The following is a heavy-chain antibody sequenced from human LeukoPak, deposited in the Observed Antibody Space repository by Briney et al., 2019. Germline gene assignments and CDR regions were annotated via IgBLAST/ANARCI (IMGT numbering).Heavy chain of an antibody. J-gene: IGHJ4*02. CDR1: GGTFSSYA. Sequence: SVKVSCKASGGTFSSYAISWVRQAPGQGLEWMGRIIPILGIANYAQKFQGRVTITADKSTSTAYMELSSLRSEDTAVYYCARVCMGDYCDSSGWCDFDYWGQGTLVTVSS. V-gene: IGHV1-69*04. D-gene: IGHD3-22*01. CDR3: ARVCMGDYCDSSGWCDFDY. CDR2: IIPILGIA.